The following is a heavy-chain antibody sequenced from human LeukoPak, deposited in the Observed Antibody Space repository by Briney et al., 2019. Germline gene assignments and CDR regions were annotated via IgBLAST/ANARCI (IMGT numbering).Heavy chain of an antibody. CDR2: IYYSGST. Sequence: NPSETLSLTCTVSGGSISSSSYYWGWIRQPPGKGLEWIGSIYYSGSTYYNPSLKSRVTISVDTSKNQFSLKLSSVTAADTAVYYCARVEAVAGTPARWYFDLWGRGTLVTVSS. CDR3: ARVEAVAGTPARWYFDL. V-gene: IGHV4-39*07. CDR1: GGSISSSSYY. J-gene: IGHJ2*01. D-gene: IGHD6-19*01.